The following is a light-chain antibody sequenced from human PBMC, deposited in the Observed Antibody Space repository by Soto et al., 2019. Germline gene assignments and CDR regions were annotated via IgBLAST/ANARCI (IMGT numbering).Light chain of an antibody. J-gene: IGKJ3*01. CDR3: HQRSTWPFT. CDR2: DAS. V-gene: IGKV3-11*01. Sequence: EIVLTQSPATLSLSPGERATLSCRASQSISSYLAWYQQKPDQAPRLLIYDASNRATGIPARFSGSVSGTHFTLTISSREPEDFAVYYCHQRSTWPFTFGPGTKVDIK. CDR1: QSISSY.